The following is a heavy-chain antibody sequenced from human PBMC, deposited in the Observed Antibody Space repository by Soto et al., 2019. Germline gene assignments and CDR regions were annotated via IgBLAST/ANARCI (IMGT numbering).Heavy chain of an antibody. J-gene: IGHJ3*02. D-gene: IGHD2-2*01. CDR1: GYTFTGYY. V-gene: IGHV1-2*04. CDR2: INPNSGGT. Sequence: ASVKVSCKASGYTFTGYYMHWVRQAPGQGLEWMGWINPNSGGTNYAQKFQGWVTMTRDTSISTAYMELSRLRSDDTAVYYCAREGIVVVPAAPERAFAIWGQGTMVTVSS. CDR3: AREGIVVVPAAPERAFAI.